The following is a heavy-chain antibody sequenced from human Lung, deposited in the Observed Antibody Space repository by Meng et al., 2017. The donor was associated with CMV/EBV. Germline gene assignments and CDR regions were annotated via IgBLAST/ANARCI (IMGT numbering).Heavy chain of an antibody. D-gene: IGHD1-26*01. CDR3: TRYRGSYYFEY. Sequence: GGSXRLXCTASGFTFGDYAMTWVRQAPGKGLEWVGFIRSKAYGGTTEYASSVKGRFTISRDDSKSIAYLQMNSLKTEDTAVYYCTRYRGSYYFEYWGQGKXGTVSS. CDR2: IRSKAYGGTT. J-gene: IGHJ4*02. CDR1: GFTFGDYA. V-gene: IGHV3-49*04.